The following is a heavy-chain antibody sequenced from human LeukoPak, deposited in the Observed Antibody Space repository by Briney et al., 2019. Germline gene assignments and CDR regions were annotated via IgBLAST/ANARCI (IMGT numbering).Heavy chain of an antibody. V-gene: IGHV4-59*01. CDR2: IYYSGST. J-gene: IGHJ4*02. CDR1: GGSISSYY. Sequence: PSETPSLTCTVSGGSISSYYWSWIRQPPGKGLEWIGYIYYSGSTNYNPSLKSRVTISVDTSKNQFSLKLSSVTAADTAVYYCARGGLHYYFDYWGQGTLVTVSS. CDR3: ARGGLHYYFDY. D-gene: IGHD5-24*01.